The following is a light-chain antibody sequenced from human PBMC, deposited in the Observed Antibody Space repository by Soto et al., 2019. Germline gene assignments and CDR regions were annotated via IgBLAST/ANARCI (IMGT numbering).Light chain of an antibody. CDR2: GAS. CDR3: LQDNNRPPYT. Sequence: EVVVTQSPATLSVAPGESATFSCRTSQSVSTNVAWYQHRPGQPPRLLIYGASTRATGIPARFSGSGSRTQFTLNISSLQSEDFALYYCLQDNNRPPYTFGQGTQLEIK. CDR1: QSVSTN. J-gene: IGKJ2*01. V-gene: IGKV3D-15*01.